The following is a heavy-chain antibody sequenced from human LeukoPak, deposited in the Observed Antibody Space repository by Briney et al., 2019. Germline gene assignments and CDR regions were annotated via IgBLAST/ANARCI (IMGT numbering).Heavy chain of an antibody. CDR1: GGSFSGYY. CDR2: INHSGST. D-gene: IGHD5-12*01. CDR3: ARSREWLRFFDY. J-gene: IGHJ4*02. V-gene: IGHV4-34*01. Sequence: SETLSLTCAVYGGSFSGYYWSWIRQPPGKGLEWIGEINHSGSTNYNPSLKSRVTISVDTSKNQSSLKLSSVTAADTAVYYCARSREWLRFFDYWGQGTLVTVSS.